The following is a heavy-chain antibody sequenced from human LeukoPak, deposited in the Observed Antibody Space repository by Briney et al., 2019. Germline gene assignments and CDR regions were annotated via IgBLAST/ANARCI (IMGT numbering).Heavy chain of an antibody. CDR2: ISYDGSNK. V-gene: IGHV3-30-3*01. CDR1: GFTFSSYA. CDR3: ARDARIAAAGMDY. D-gene: IGHD6-13*01. Sequence: PGGSLRLSCAASGFTFSSYAMHWVRQAPGKGLEWVAVISYDGSNKYYADSVKGRFTISRDNSKNTLYLQMNSLRAEDTAVYYCARDARIAAAGMDYWGQGTLVTVSS. J-gene: IGHJ4*02.